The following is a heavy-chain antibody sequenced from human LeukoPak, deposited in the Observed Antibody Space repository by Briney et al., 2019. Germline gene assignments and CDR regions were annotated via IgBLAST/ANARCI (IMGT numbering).Heavy chain of an antibody. CDR1: GFTFGDYA. CDR2: IRSKGYGGTS. V-gene: IGHV3-49*04. Sequence: GGSLRLSCTASGFTFGDYAISWVRQAPGKGLEWVGFIRSKGYGGTSEYAASVEGRLTISRDDSKSIAYLQVNSLKTEDTAMYYCSRHGGVRKRYDNSKYYSYYGMDVWGQGTTVTVSS. D-gene: IGHD4-11*01. CDR3: SRHGGVRKRYDNSKYYSYYGMDV. J-gene: IGHJ6*02.